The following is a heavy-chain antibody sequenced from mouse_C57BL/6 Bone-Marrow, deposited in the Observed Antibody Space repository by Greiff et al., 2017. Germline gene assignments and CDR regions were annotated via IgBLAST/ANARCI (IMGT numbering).Heavy chain of an antibody. CDR2: IHPNSGST. CDR3: ARLVYGNYDY. D-gene: IGHD2-1*01. CDR1: GYTFTSYW. J-gene: IGHJ2*01. V-gene: IGHV1-64*01. Sequence: QVQLKQSGAELVKPGASVKLSCKASGYTFTSYWMHWVKQRPGQGLEWIGMIHPNSGSTNYNEKFKSKATLTVDKSSSTAYMQLSSLTSEDSAVYYCARLVYGNYDYWGQGTTLTVSS.